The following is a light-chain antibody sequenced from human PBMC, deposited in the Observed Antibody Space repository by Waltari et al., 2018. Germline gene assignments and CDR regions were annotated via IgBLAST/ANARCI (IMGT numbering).Light chain of an antibody. CDR3: QQYNNWPGT. CDR2: PAS. Sequence: EILMTQSPATLSVSPGARATVTCRASQSVGSNLAWYQHKPGQSPRLLIYPASTTAAGIPARFSGSGSGTEFTLTISSLQSEDFAIYYCQQYNNWPGTFGQGTRVEIK. V-gene: IGKV3-15*01. J-gene: IGKJ1*01. CDR1: QSVGSN.